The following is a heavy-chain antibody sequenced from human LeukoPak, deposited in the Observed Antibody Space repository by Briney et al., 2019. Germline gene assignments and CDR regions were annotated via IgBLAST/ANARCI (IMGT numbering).Heavy chain of an antibody. CDR3: ARGGMTGRSDY. V-gene: IGHV4-34*01. CDR2: INHSGST. CDR1: GGSFSGYY. J-gene: IGHJ4*02. Sequence: SETLSLTCAVYGGSFSGYYWSWIRQPPGKGLEWIGEINHSGSTNYNPSLKSRVTISVDTSKNQFSLKLSSVTAADTAVYYCARGGMTGRSDYWGQGTLVTVSS.